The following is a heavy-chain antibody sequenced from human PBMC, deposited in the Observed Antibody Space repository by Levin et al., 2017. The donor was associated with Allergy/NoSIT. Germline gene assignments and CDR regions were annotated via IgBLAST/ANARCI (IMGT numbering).Heavy chain of an antibody. CDR1: GFTFSRST. J-gene: IGHJ4*02. V-gene: IGHV3-48*01. D-gene: IGHD1-26*01. CDR2: ISSGSSTI. Sequence: SCAASGFTFSRSTMNWVRQAPGKGLEWVSYISSGSSTIYYADSVKGRFTISRDNAKNSLYLRMNSLTAEDTAVYYCASSGSYRFDYWGQGTLVTVSS. CDR3: ASSGSYRFDY.